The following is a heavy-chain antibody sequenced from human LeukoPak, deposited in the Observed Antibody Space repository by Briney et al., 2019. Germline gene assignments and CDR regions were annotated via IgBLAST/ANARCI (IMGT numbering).Heavy chain of an antibody. J-gene: IGHJ4*02. CDR3: ARSHTMDASPLFDY. CDR2: ISSSSSYI. Sequence: PGGSLRLSCAASGFTFSSYSMNWVRQAPGKGLEWVSSISSSSSYIYYADSVKGRFTISRDNAKNSPYLQMNSLRAGDTAVYYCARSHTMDASPLFDYWGQGTLVTVSS. D-gene: IGHD3-10*01. V-gene: IGHV3-21*01. CDR1: GFTFSSYS.